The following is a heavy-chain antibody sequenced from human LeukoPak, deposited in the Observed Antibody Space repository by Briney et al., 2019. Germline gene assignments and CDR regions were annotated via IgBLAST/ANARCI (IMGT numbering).Heavy chain of an antibody. CDR2: INPKSGGT. CDR3: ARDHCSANSCYEDYYNGLDV. D-gene: IGHD2-2*01. Sequence: ASVKVSCKASGYIFTGYYLNWVRQAPGQGLEWMGWINPKSGGTEYAKRFQGRVTMTRDTSISTAYMELSRLRSDDTAVYYCARDHCSANSCYEDYYNGLDVWGQGTTVTVSS. V-gene: IGHV1-2*02. J-gene: IGHJ6*02. CDR1: GYIFTGYY.